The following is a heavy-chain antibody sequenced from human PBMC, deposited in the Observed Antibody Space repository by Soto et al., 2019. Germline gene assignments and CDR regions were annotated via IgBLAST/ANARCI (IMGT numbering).Heavy chain of an antibody. V-gene: IGHV3-23*01. Sequence: EVQLLESGGGLVQPGGSLRLSCAASGFTFSSYAMSWVSRAPGKGLEWVSAISGSGGSTYYADSVKGRFTISRDNSKNTLYLQMNSLRAEDTAVYYCAKDPVVVVVAATMGFDYWGQGTLVTVSS. CDR3: AKDPVVVVVAATMGFDY. D-gene: IGHD2-15*01. CDR2: ISGSGGST. CDR1: GFTFSSYA. J-gene: IGHJ4*02.